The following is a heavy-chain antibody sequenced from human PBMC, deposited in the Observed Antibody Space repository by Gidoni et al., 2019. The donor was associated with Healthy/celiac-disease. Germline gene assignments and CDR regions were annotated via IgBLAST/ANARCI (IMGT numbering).Heavy chain of an antibody. V-gene: IGHV4-59*01. D-gene: IGHD3-16*01. Sequence: QVQLQESGPGLVKPSETLSLTCTVSGGSISSYYWSWIRQPPGKGLEWIGYIYYSGSTNYNPSLKSRVTISVDTSKNQFSLKLSSVTAADTAVYYCARVLLSLGTAAFYYGMDVWGQGTTVTVSS. CDR2: IYYSGST. J-gene: IGHJ6*02. CDR3: ARVLLSLGTAAFYYGMDV. CDR1: GGSISSYY.